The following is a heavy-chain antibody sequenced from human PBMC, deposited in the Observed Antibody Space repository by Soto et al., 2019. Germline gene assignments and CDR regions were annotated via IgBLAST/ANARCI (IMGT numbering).Heavy chain of an antibody. CDR3: AREGSSFDAFDI. Sequence: GGSLRLSCAASGFTFSSYSMNWVRQAPGKGLEWVSSISSSSSYIYYADSVKGRFTISRDNAKNSLYLQMNSLRAEDTAVYYCAREGSSFDAFDIWGQGTMVTVSS. CDR2: ISSSSSYI. D-gene: IGHD6-6*01. CDR1: GFTFSSYS. V-gene: IGHV3-21*01. J-gene: IGHJ3*02.